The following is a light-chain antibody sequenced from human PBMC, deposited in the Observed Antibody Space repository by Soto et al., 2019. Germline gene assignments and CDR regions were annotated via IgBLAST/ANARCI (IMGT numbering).Light chain of an antibody. V-gene: IGKV3-11*01. J-gene: IGKJ1*01. CDR2: DAS. CDR1: QSVSSS. Sequence: EIVLTQSPATLSLSPGERAILSCRASQSVSSSLAWYQQKPGQAPRLLIYDASTRATGIAARFSGSGSGTDFTLTISSLEPDDFAVYYCQQRSNWPRTFGQGTKVEIK. CDR3: QQRSNWPRT.